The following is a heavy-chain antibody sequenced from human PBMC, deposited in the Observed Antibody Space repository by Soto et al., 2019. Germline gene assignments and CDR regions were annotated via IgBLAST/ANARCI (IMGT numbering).Heavy chain of an antibody. D-gene: IGHD3-10*01. J-gene: IGHJ3*02. CDR3: ARHITMVRGVIPDDAFYI. Sequence: QVQLQESGPGLVKPSQTLSLTCTVSGGSISSGGYYWSWIRQHPGKGLEWIGYIYYSGSTYYNPSLKSRVTISVDTSKNQSSLKLSSVTAADTAVYYCARHITMVRGVIPDDAFYIWCQGTMVTVSS. CDR2: IYYSGST. V-gene: IGHV4-31*03. CDR1: GGSISSGGYY.